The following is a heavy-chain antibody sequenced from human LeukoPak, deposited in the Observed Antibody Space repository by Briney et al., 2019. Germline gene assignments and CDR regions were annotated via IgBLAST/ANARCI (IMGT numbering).Heavy chain of an antibody. Sequence: PGGSMRPSCAATGFTLSSSWMNWVRQAPGKGLEWVASMNPDVSEIYYASSVRGRFTISRDHPKSPAFLQMTSLGAERTAVYYCARDRFCSSFDDWGQGALVTVSS. CDR2: MNPDVSEI. V-gene: IGHV3-7*01. D-gene: IGHD3-3*01. CDR1: GFTLSSSW. CDR3: ARDRFCSSFDD. J-gene: IGHJ4*02.